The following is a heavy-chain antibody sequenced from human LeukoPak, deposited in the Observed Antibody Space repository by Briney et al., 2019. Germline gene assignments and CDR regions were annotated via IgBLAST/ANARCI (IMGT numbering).Heavy chain of an antibody. J-gene: IGHJ6*03. V-gene: IGHV1-69*06. Sequence: SVKVSCKSSGGTFINFAFSWVRQAPGQGLEWLGSILPIYPTANYAPNFQGRVTITADNSTGTVYLDLSGLRSDDTAVYFCARGPPNYYYMGVWGKGTAVTISS. CDR3: ARGPPNYYYMGV. CDR2: ILPIYPTA. CDR1: GGTFINFA.